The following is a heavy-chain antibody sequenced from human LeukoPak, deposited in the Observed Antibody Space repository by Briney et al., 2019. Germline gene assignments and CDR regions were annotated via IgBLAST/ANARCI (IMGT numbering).Heavy chain of an antibody. CDR1: GGSISSYY. Sequence: PSETLSLTCTVSGGSISSYYWSWIRQPAGKGLEWIGRIYTSGSTNYNPSLKSRVTMSVDTSRNQFSLKLSSVTAADTAVYYCARDMEGYGAYPTNYYMDVWGKGTTVTISS. V-gene: IGHV4-4*07. D-gene: IGHD4-17*01. J-gene: IGHJ6*03. CDR3: ARDMEGYGAYPTNYYMDV. CDR2: IYTSGST.